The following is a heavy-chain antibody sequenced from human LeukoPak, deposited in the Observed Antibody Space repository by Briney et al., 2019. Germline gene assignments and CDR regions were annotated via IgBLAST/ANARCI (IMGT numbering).Heavy chain of an antibody. D-gene: IGHD3-10*01. CDR1: GFTFSIYW. CDR2: IKKDGSEK. J-gene: IGHJ4*02. V-gene: IGHV3-7*01. Sequence: GGSLRLSCAASGFTFSIYWMRLVRQAPGKGLEWVASIKKDGSEKYYVDSVKGRFTISRDNAQNSLYLQMNSLRVEDTALYYCAKARPGDTFDYWGQGTLVTVSS. CDR3: AKARPGDTFDY.